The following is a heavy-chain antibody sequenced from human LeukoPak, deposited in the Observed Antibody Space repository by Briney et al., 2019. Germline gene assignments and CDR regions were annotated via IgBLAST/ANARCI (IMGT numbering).Heavy chain of an antibody. CDR2: ISGSGGST. Sequence: PGGSLRLSCAASGFTFSSYGMSWVRQAPGKGLEWVSAISGSGGSTYYADSVKGRFTISRDNSKDTLYLQMNSLRAEDTAVYYCAKDRGDILTGPIPFDYWGQGTLVTVSS. CDR1: GFTFSSYG. J-gene: IGHJ4*02. CDR3: AKDRGDILTGPIPFDY. V-gene: IGHV3-23*01. D-gene: IGHD3-9*01.